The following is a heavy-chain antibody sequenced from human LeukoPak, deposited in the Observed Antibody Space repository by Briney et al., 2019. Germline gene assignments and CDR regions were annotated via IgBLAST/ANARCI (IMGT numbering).Heavy chain of an antibody. D-gene: IGHD4-23*01. J-gene: IGHJ5*02. CDR3: ARTTVVTETVFDP. CDR1: GVSISSGGYY. Sequence: SETLSLTCSVSGVSISSGGYYWGWIRQPPGKGLEWIASIYYSGNTYYNPSLKSRVTLSVDTSKNQFSLKLSSVTAADTAVYYCARTTVVTETVFDPWGQGTLVTVSS. CDR2: IYYSGNT. V-gene: IGHV4-39*07.